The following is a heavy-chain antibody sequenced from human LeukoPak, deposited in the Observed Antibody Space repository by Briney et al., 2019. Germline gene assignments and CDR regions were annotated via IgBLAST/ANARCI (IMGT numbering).Heavy chain of an antibody. V-gene: IGHV3-15*01. CDR1: GFTFSNAW. D-gene: IGHD3-9*01. CDR3: TTSRILTGYYLGY. CDR2: IKSKTDGGTT. Sequence: PGGSLRLSCAASGFTFSNAWMSWVRQAPGKGLEWVGRIKSKTDGGTTDYAAPVKGRFTISRDDSKNTLYLQMNSLKTEDTAVYYCTTSRILTGYYLGYWGQGTLVTVSS. J-gene: IGHJ4*02.